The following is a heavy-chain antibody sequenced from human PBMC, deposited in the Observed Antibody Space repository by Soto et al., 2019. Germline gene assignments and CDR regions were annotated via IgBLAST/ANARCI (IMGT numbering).Heavy chain of an antibody. J-gene: IGHJ4*02. Sequence: PSETLFLTCTVSGGSISSGGYYWSWIRQHPGKGLEWIGYIYYSGSTYYNPSLKSRVTISVDTSKNQFSLKLSSVTAADTAVYYCARVDTSMGATCVSYWGQGTLVTVSS. CDR2: IYYSGST. V-gene: IGHV4-31*03. D-gene: IGHD1-26*01. CDR1: GGSISSGGYY. CDR3: ARVDTSMGATCVSY.